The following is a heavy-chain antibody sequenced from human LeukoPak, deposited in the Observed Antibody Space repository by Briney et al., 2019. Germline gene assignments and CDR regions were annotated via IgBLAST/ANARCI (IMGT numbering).Heavy chain of an antibody. CDR3: ARDPGIVVVPAAIGGYYYYGMDV. CDR2: IKQDGSEK. J-gene: IGHJ6*02. D-gene: IGHD2-2*02. V-gene: IGHV3-7*01. CDR1: GFTFSSYW. Sequence: GGSLRLPCAASGFTFSSYWMSWVRQAPGKGLEWVANIKQDGSEKYYVDSVKGRFTISRDNAKNSLYLQMNSLRAEDTAVYYCARDPGIVVVPAAIGGYYYYGMDVWGQGTTVTVSS.